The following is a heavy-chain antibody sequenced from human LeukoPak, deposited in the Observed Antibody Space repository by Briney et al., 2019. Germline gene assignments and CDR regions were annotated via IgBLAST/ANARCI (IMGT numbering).Heavy chain of an antibody. D-gene: IGHD2/OR15-2a*01. V-gene: IGHV3-30*09. CDR1: GFTLSSYA. Sequence: GGSLRLSCAASGFTLSSYAMHWVRQAPGKGLEWVTLISSDGSNKYYADSVKGRFAISRDNSKNTLYLQMNSLRAEDTAVYYCAIGCWSTSNCPVDYWGQGTLVTVSS. CDR2: ISSDGSNK. CDR3: AIGCWSTSNCPVDY. J-gene: IGHJ4*02.